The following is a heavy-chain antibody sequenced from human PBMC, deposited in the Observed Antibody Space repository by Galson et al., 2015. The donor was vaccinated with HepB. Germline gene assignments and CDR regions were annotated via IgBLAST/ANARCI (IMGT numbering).Heavy chain of an antibody. D-gene: IGHD2-15*01. CDR3: AKDWSATPYYFDY. Sequence: SLRLSCAASGFTFSSYAMSWVRQAPGKGLEWVSAIGGSGGSTYYADSVKGRFTISRDNSKNTLYLQMNSLRAEDTAVYYCAKDWSATPYYFDYWGQGTLVTVSS. V-gene: IGHV3-23*01. CDR1: GFTFSSYA. CDR2: IGGSGGST. J-gene: IGHJ4*02.